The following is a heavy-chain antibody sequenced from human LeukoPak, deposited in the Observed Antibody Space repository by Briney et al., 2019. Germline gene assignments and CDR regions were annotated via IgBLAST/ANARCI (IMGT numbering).Heavy chain of an antibody. CDR2: INSEGTTA. V-gene: IGHV3-74*01. J-gene: IGHJ4*02. CDR1: GFTFDDYW. CDR3: ARDMDEYDSSGYSDTLDY. Sequence: GESLRLSCVASGFTFDDYWMHWVRQAPGKGLEWLSRINSEGTTATYAGSVRGRFTISRDNAKNTLYLRLNSLRTEDTALYYCARDMDEYDSSGYSDTLDYWGQGTPVTVSS. D-gene: IGHD3-22*01.